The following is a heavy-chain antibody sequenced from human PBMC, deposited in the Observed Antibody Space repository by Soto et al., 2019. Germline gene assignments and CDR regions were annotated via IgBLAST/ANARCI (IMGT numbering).Heavy chain of an antibody. Sequence: QVKRVESGGGVVQPGRSLRLSCAASGFTFSSYAMHWIRQAPGKGLEWVAVISYDGSNKYYADSVKGRFTISRDNSKNTLYLQMNSLRAEDTAVYYCAREGRMTTVTTGSFDYWGQGTLVTVSS. D-gene: IGHD4-17*01. CDR3: AREGRMTTVTTGSFDY. CDR1: GFTFSSYA. CDR2: ISYDGSNK. V-gene: IGHV3-30-3*01. J-gene: IGHJ4*02.